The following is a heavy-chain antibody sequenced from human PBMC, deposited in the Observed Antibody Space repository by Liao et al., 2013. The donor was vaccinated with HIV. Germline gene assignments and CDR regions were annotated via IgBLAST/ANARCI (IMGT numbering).Heavy chain of an antibody. Sequence: QVQLQESGPGLVKPSETLSLTCTVSGGSISSYYWSWLRQSPGTGLEWIGSVYSGGSPNYNPSLKSRVTMSADTSKNQFSLKLTSVTAADTAVYYCARNYYYMDFWGKGTMVTVS. CDR1: GGSISSYY. CDR3: ARNYYYMDF. V-gene: IGHV4-59*01. J-gene: IGHJ6*03. CDR2: VYSGGSP.